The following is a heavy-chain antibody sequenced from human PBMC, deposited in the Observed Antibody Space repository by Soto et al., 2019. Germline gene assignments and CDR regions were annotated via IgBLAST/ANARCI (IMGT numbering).Heavy chain of an antibody. CDR1: GFTFSSYE. D-gene: IGHD1-26*01. CDR3: ARDGAPFDY. J-gene: IGHJ4*02. Sequence: HPGGSLRLSCAASGFTFSSYEMNWVRQAPGKGLEWVSYISSGGITIFYADSVKGRFTISRDNAKNSLYLQMNSLRAEDTAVYYCARDGAPFDYWGQGTLVTVSS. CDR2: ISSGGITI. V-gene: IGHV3-48*03.